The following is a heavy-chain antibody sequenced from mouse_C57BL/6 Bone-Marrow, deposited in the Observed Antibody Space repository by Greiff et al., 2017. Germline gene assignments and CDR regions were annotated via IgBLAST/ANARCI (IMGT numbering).Heavy chain of an antibody. CDR2: IYPGAGDT. D-gene: IGHD2-2*01. Sequence: QVQLQQSGPELVKPGASVKISCKASGYAFSSSWMNWVKQRPGKGLEWIGRIYPGAGDTNYNGKFKGKATLTADKSSSTAYMQLSSLTSEDSAVYVCASGGYDAWFAYWGQGTLVTVSA. CDR1: GYAFSSSW. J-gene: IGHJ3*01. V-gene: IGHV1-82*01. CDR3: ASGGYDAWFAY.